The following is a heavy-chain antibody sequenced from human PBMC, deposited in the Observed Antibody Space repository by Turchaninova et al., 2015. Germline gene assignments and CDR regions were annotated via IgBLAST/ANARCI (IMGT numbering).Heavy chain of an antibody. CDR3: AKDQGPDYC. J-gene: IGHJ4*02. V-gene: IGHV3-23*01. CDR2: ITCSGGKK. CDR1: GLPFPNFA. Sequence: EVQLLESGGALVKPGGSLSLSCSALGLPFPNFAMSWVRQAPGQGRGWVSSITCSGGKKYYADSVKGRFTISRDNSKNTVYLQMKSLRADDTAVYYCAKDQGPDYCWGQGTLVTVSS.